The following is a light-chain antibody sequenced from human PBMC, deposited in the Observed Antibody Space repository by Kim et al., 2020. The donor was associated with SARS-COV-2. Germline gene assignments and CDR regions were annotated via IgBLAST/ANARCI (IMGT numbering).Light chain of an antibody. CDR1: QSVSTK. V-gene: IGKV3D-15*01. CDR2: GAS. Sequence: SVYPGDGATLSCRASQSVSTKLAWYQQKPGQAPRLLIYGASTRATGVPARFSGSGSGTEFTLIITSLQSEDFAVYYCQQYDSWPYTFGQGTKLEIK. CDR3: QQYDSWPYT. J-gene: IGKJ2*01.